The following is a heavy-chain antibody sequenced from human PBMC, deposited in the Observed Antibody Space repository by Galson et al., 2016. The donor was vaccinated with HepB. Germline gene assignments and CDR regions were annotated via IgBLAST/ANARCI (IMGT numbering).Heavy chain of an antibody. CDR3: GKHGGFDY. CDR2: ITRSGDAT. V-gene: IGHV3-23*01. D-gene: IGHD3-16*01. J-gene: IGHJ4*02. CDR1: GFSFSNSG. Sequence: SLRLSCAASGFSFSNSGMSWVRQAPGRGLGWVSGITRSGDATHCADFVKGRFTISRDKSKNTLYLYMNNLTAGDTAIYYCGKHGGFDYWGQGALVTVSS.